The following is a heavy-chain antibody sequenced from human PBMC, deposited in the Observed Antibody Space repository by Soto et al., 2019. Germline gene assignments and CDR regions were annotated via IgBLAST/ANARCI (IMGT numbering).Heavy chain of an antibody. CDR3: ARDLSEGYYGSGSFPYYYYGMDV. D-gene: IGHD3-10*01. CDR2: ISYDGSNK. V-gene: IGHV3-30-3*01. J-gene: IGHJ6*02. Sequence: GGSLRLSCAASGFTFSSYAMHWVRQAPGKGLEWVAVISYDGSNKYYADSVKGRFTISRDNSKNRLYLQMNSLRAEDTAVYYCARDLSEGYYGSGSFPYYYYGMDVWGQGTTVTVSS. CDR1: GFTFSSYA.